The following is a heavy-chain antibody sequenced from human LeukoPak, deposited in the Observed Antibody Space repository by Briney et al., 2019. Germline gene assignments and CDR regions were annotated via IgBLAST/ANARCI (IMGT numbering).Heavy chain of an antibody. CDR2: INSDGSST. CDR1: GFTFSSYW. CDR3: ARSSRGYIYDFDY. J-gene: IGHJ4*02. D-gene: IGHD5-18*01. Sequence: GGSLRLSCAASGFTFSSYWMHWVRQAPGKGLVWVSRINSDGSSTSYADSAKGRFTISRDNAKNTLYLQMNSLRAEDTAVYYCARSSRGYIYDFDYWGQGTLVTVSS. V-gene: IGHV3-74*01.